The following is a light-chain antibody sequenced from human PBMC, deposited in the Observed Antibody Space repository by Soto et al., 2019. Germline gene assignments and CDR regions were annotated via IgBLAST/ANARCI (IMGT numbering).Light chain of an antibody. CDR2: GAS. CDR3: QQYGSAPFT. V-gene: IGKV3-20*01. CDR1: QSVSSSY. J-gene: IGKJ3*01. Sequence: EIVLTQSPGTLSLSPGERATLSSRARQSVSSSYLAWYQQIPDQAPRLLIYGASSRATGIPDRFSGSGTGTDFTLTISRLEPEDFAVYYCQQYGSAPFTFGPGTKADIK.